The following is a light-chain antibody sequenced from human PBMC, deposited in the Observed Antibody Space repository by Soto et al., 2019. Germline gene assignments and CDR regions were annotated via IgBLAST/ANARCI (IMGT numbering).Light chain of an antibody. Sequence: EIVLTQSPGTLSLSPGERATLSCRASQSVSSSYLAWYQQKPGQAPRLLIYGASSRATGIPDRFSGSGSGTDFTLNISRLEPEDCAVYYCQQYGSSLEITFGQGTRLEIK. J-gene: IGKJ5*01. CDR3: QQYGSSLEIT. V-gene: IGKV3-20*01. CDR2: GAS. CDR1: QSVSSSY.